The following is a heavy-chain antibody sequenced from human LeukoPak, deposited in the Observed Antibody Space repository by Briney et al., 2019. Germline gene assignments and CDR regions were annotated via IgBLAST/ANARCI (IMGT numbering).Heavy chain of an antibody. J-gene: IGHJ3*02. V-gene: IGHV3-30*02. D-gene: IGHD5-12*01. Sequence: GGSLRLSCAASGFTFSSYGMHWVRQAPGKGLEWVAFIRYDGSNKYYADSVKGRFTISRDNSKNTLYLQMNSLRAEDTAVYYCAKDDPLRDDAFDIWGQGTMVTVSS. CDR2: IRYDGSNK. CDR1: GFTFSSYG. CDR3: AKDDPLRDDAFDI.